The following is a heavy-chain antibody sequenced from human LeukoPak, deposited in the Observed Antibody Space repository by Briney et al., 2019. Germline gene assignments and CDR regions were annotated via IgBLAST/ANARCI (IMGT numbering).Heavy chain of an antibody. CDR2: ISGSGGST. CDR3: AKSTSVVAATLYFDY. D-gene: IGHD2-15*01. Sequence: PGGSLRLSCAASGFTFSSYAMSWVRQAPGKGLEWVSAISGSGGSTYYADSVKGRFTISRDNSKDTLYLQMNSLRAEDTAVYYCAKSTSVVAATLYFDYWGQGTLVTVSS. J-gene: IGHJ4*02. V-gene: IGHV3-23*01. CDR1: GFTFSSYA.